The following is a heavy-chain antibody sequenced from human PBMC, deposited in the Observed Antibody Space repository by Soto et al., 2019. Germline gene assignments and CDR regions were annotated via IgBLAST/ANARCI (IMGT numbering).Heavy chain of an antibody. CDR2: ISYDGSNK. CDR3: ARVYYGSGIHYYGMDV. J-gene: IGHJ6*02. CDR1: GFTFSSYA. D-gene: IGHD3-10*01. V-gene: IGHV3-30-3*01. Sequence: QVQLVESGGGVVQPGRSLRLSCAASGFTFSSYAMHWVRQAPGKGLEWVAVISYDGSNKYYADSVKGRFTISRDNSKNTLYLQMNSLRAEDTAVYYCARVYYGSGIHYYGMDVWGQGTTVTVSS.